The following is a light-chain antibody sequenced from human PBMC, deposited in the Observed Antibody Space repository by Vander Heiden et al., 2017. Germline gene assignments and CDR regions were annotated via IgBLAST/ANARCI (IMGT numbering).Light chain of an antibody. CDR3: CSYSGSYTYV. V-gene: IGLV2-11*01. CDR2: AVT. J-gene: IGLJ2*01. Sequence: QSALTQPRSVSGSPGQSVTISCPGTSSDVGAYDFVSWYQQHPGFAPKLMIYAVTKRPSGVPDRFSGSKSGNTASLTISGLQAEDEADYYCCSYSGSYTYVFGGGTRLTVL. CDR1: SSDVGAYDF.